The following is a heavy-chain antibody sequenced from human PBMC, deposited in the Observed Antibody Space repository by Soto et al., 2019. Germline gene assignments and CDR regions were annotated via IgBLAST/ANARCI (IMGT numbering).Heavy chain of an antibody. CDR3: ASTSGGSWDYYGMDV. CDR1: GFTVSSSY. Sequence: GGSLRLSCAASGFTVSSSYMSRVRQVPGKGLEWVSIIYSDDYTYYAASVKGRFTISRDNAKNTLYLQMNSLRAEDTAVYYCASTSGGSWDYYGMDVWGQGTTVTVSS. V-gene: IGHV3-66*01. CDR2: IYSDDYT. D-gene: IGHD2-15*01. J-gene: IGHJ6*02.